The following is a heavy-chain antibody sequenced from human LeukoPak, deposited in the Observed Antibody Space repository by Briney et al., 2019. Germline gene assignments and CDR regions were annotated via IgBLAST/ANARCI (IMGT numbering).Heavy chain of an antibody. V-gene: IGHV4-4*02. CDR1: GGSIISSNW. CDR2: VFHSGST. D-gene: IGHD6-19*01. J-gene: IGHJ6*02. CDR3: ARDQRIAVAGTSGCYYYYGMDV. Sequence: SETLSLTCAVSGGSIISSNWWSWVRQPPGKGLEWIGEVFHSGSTNYSPSLRSRVTISVDKSRNQFSLKLHSVTAADTAVYYCARDQRIAVAGTSGCYYYYGMDVWGQGTTVTVSS.